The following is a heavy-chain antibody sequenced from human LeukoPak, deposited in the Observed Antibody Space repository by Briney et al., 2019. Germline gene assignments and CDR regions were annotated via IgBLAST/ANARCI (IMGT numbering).Heavy chain of an antibody. D-gene: IGHD3-22*01. Sequence: GGSLRLSCAASGFTFSSYAMSWVRQAPGKGLEWVAGIWYDGSNKYYADSVKGRVTISRDNSKKTLYLQMNSLRAEDTAVYYCAKGLPLFYYDSSGPIDYWGQGTLVTVSS. J-gene: IGHJ4*02. CDR3: AKGLPLFYYDSSGPIDY. CDR2: IWYDGSNK. V-gene: IGHV3-33*03. CDR1: GFTFSSYA.